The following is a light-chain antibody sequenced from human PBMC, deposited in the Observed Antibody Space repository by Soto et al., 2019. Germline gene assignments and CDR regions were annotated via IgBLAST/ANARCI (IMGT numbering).Light chain of an antibody. Sequence: EIVMTQPPATLSVSPGERASLSCRASQSVGSNLAWYQQTAGQAPRLLIYGASTKATGIPARFSGSGSVTEFNLTISTLQSEDFAVYYCQQYTNWPYTFGQGTKLPIK. CDR1: QSVGSN. V-gene: IGKV3-15*01. CDR2: GAS. CDR3: QQYTNWPYT. J-gene: IGKJ2*01.